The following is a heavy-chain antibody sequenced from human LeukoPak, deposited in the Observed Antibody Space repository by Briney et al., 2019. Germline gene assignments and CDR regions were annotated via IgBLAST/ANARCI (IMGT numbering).Heavy chain of an antibody. CDR2: INQDGNEK. D-gene: IGHD1-7*01. V-gene: IGHV3-7*03. J-gene: IGHJ5*02. Sequence: GGSLRLSCTASAFTFSDYWMDWVRQAPGKGLEWVANINQDGNEKKYVDSVKGRFTISRDNANNSLSLQMPGLRAEDTAIYYCVRRNYRGFDPWGQGTLVTVSS. CDR1: AFTFSDYW. CDR3: VRRNYRGFDP.